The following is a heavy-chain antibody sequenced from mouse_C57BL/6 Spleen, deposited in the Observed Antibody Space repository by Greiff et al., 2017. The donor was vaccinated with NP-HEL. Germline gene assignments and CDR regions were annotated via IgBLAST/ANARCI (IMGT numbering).Heavy chain of an antibody. CDR2: IYPRSGNT. D-gene: IGHD1-1*01. J-gene: IGHJ2*01. CDR3: ARFLITTVVARGYFDY. CDR1: GYTFTSYG. Sequence: QVQLQQSGAELARPGASVKLSCKASGYTFTSYGISWVKQRTGQGLEWIGEIYPRSGNTYYNEKFKGKATLTADKSSSTAYMELRSLTSEDSAVYFCARFLITTVVARGYFDYWGQGTTLTVSS. V-gene: IGHV1-81*01.